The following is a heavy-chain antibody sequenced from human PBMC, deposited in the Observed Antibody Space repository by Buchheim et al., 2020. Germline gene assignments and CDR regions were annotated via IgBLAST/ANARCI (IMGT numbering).Heavy chain of an antibody. CDR3: ARVPIESYGWYYFDY. CDR2: ISSSGSTI. J-gene: IGHJ4*02. V-gene: IGHV3-48*03. Sequence: EVQLVESGGGLVQPGGSLRLACAASGFTFSSYEMNWVRQAPGKGLEWVSYISSSGSTIYYADSVKGRFTISRDNAKNSLYLQMNSLRAEDTAVYYCARVPIESYGWYYFDYWGQGTL. CDR1: GFTFSSYE. D-gene: IGHD5-18*01.